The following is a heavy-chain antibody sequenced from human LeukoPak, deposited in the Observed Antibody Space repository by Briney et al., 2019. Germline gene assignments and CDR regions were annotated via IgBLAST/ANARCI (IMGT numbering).Heavy chain of an antibody. V-gene: IGHV1-8*01. D-gene: IGHD2-2*01. CDR1: GYTFTSYD. CDR3: ARAVVPAAMGFDP. CDR2: MNPNSGNT. Sequence: ASVKVSCKASGYTFTSYDINWVRQATGQGLEWMGWMNPNSGNTGYAQKFQGRVTMTRNTSISTAYMELSSLRSEDTAVYYWARAVVPAAMGFDPWGQGTLVTVSS. J-gene: IGHJ5*02.